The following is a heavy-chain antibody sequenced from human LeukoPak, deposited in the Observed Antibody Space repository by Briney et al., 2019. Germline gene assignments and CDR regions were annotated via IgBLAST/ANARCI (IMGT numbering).Heavy chain of an antibody. J-gene: IGHJ4*02. V-gene: IGHV1-2*02. CDR1: GYTFTGYY. CDR2: INPKSGDT. Sequence: GASVKVSCKTSGYTFTGYYMHWVRQAPGQGLEWMGWINPKSGDTNYAQKFQGRVTMTRDTSISTAYMELSSLRSEDTAVYYCARGGEGRDGYNFPYFDYWGQGTLVTVSS. D-gene: IGHD5-24*01. CDR3: ARGGEGRDGYNFPYFDY.